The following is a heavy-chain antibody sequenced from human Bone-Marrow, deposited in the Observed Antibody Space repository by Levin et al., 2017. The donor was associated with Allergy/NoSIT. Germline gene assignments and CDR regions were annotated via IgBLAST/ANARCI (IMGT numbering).Heavy chain of an antibody. D-gene: IGHD5-18*01. CDR2: ISSSGTTI. CDR1: EFIFSAYS. V-gene: IGHV3-48*01. CDR3: ARDDVRYTYGRVGMDV. J-gene: IGHJ6*02. Sequence: LGESLKISCAPSEFIFSAYSMSWVRQAPGKGLEWVSYISSSGTTISYGDSVKGRFTVSRDNRDDSLYLQMNSLRAEDTAVYYCARDDVRYTYGRVGMDVWGQGTTVTVSS.